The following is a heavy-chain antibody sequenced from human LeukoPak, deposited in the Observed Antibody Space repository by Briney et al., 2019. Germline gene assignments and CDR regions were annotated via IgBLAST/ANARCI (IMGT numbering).Heavy chain of an antibody. D-gene: IGHD5/OR15-5a*01. CDR3: ARDKDLYANYYFDY. CDR1: GFTFSGYA. V-gene: IGHV3-30*04. Sequence: PGGSLRLSCAASGFTFSGYALHWVRQAPGKGLERVAVISYDGRDKHFADSVKGRFTISRDNSKNTLFLPMNSLRAEDTAVYYCARDKDLYANYYFDYWGQGTLVTVSS. J-gene: IGHJ4*02. CDR2: ISYDGRDK.